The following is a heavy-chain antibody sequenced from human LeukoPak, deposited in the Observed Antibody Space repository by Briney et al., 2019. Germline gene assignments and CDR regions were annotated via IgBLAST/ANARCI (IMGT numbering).Heavy chain of an antibody. V-gene: IGHV5-51*01. CDR3: ARGLGYCSSTSCYFDY. CDR2: IYPGDSDT. CDR1: GYSFTSYW. D-gene: IGHD2-2*01. J-gene: IGHJ4*02. Sequence: GESLKISCKGSGYSFTSYWIGWVRQMPGKGLEWMGIIYPGDSDTRYGPSFQGQVTISADKSISTAYLQWSSLKASDTAMYYCARGLGYCSSTSCYFDYWGQGTLVTVSS.